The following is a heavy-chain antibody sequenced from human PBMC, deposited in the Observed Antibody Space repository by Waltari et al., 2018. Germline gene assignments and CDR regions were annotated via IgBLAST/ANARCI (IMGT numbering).Heavy chain of an antibody. V-gene: IGHV4-59*08. CDR3: ARLGSGGFWSGYDLDL. J-gene: IGHJ5*02. Sequence: QVQLQESGPGLVKPSETLSLTCTVSGGSVSGSYWNWIRQPPGKGLEWIGYVYYTGSTTSNPTLKSRVTISIDTSENQFSLRLSSVTAADTAVYFCARLGSGGFWSGYDLDLWGQGTLVTVSS. CDR1: GGSVSGSY. CDR2: VYYTGST. D-gene: IGHD3-3*01.